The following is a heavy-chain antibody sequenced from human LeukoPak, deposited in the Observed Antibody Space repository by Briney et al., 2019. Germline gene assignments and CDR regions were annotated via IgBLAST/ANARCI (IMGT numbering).Heavy chain of an antibody. D-gene: IGHD2-21*02. CDR1: GGSFSGYC. J-gene: IGHJ4*02. CDR3: ARGGRLAYCGGDCYSFYI. V-gene: IGHV4-34*01. CDR2: INHSGST. Sequence: PSETLSLTCAVYGGSFSGYCWSWIRQPPGKGLEWIGEINHSGSTNYNPSLKSRVTISVDTSKNQFSLNLSSVTAADTAVYYCARGGRLAYCGGDCYSFYIWGQGTLVTVSS.